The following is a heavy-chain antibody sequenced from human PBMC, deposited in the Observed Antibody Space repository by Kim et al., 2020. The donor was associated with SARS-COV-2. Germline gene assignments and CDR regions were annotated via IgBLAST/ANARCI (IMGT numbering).Heavy chain of an antibody. CDR1: GDSMNSNY. V-gene: IGHV4-59*01. Sequence: SETLSLTCTVSGDSMNSNYWGWIRQPPGRRPEWIGYIFYGGSTNYSPSLKGRVTISVDRSEKEFSLELRSMTPADTAVYYCARGGVGITPGLFDFWGQGVLVTVSA. D-gene: IGHD1-26*01. CDR3: ARGGVGITPGLFDF. J-gene: IGHJ4*02. CDR2: IFYGGST.